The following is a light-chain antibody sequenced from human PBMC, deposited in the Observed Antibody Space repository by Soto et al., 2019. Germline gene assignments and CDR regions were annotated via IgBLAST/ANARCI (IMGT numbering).Light chain of an antibody. CDR2: GAS. Sequence: EIVLTQSPGTLSLSPGERATLSCRASQSVSSSYLGWYQQKPGQAPRLLIYGASSRVTGIPDRFSGSGSGTDFTLTISRLEPEDFAVYYCQQYGSSPPKYTFGQGTKLEIK. CDR1: QSVSSSY. CDR3: QQYGSSPPKYT. V-gene: IGKV3-20*01. J-gene: IGKJ2*01.